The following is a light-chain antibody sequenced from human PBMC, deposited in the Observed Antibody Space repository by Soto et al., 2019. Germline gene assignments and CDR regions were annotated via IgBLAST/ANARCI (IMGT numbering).Light chain of an antibody. Sequence: EIVLTQSPATLSLSPGERATLSCRASQSVSSYLAWYQQKPGQAPRLLIYDASNRATGIPARFSGSGSGTDCTLTISILEPEDFSVYYCQQRSNCSFGPGTKVDIK. CDR3: QQRSNCS. V-gene: IGKV3-11*01. J-gene: IGKJ3*01. CDR1: QSVSSY. CDR2: DAS.